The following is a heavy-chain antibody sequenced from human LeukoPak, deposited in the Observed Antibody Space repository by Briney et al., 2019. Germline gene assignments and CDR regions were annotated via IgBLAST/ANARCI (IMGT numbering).Heavy chain of an antibody. J-gene: IGHJ4*02. CDR3: AREESASGSYDY. Sequence: ASVKVSCKASGYTFTGYYMHWVRQAPGQGLEWMGWINPNSGGTNYAQKFQGRVTMTRDTSISTAYTELSRLRSDDTAVYYCAREESASGSYDYWGQGTLVTVSS. CDR1: GYTFTGYY. V-gene: IGHV1-2*02. D-gene: IGHD1-26*01. CDR2: INPNSGGT.